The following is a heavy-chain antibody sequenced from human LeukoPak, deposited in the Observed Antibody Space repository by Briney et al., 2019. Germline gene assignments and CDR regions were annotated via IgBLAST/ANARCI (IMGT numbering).Heavy chain of an antibody. CDR1: GFTFSSYA. CDR3: ARDYCSSTSCYPDY. D-gene: IGHD2-2*01. V-gene: IGHV3-23*01. CDR2: ISGSDDSA. Sequence: GGSLRLSCATSGFTFSSYAMNWVRQAPGKGLEWVSAISGSDDSAYYADSVKGRFTISRDNAKNTLYLQMNSLRAEDTAVYYCARDYCSSTSCYPDYWGQGTLVTVSS. J-gene: IGHJ4*02.